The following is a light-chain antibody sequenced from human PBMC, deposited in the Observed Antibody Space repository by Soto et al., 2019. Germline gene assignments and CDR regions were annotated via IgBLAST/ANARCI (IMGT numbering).Light chain of an antibody. Sequence: EIVLTQSPGTLSLSPGERATLSCRASQSVSSSYLAWYQQKPSQAPRLLIYGASSRATGIPDRFSGSGSGTDFTLTINRLEPEDFAVYYCHQYDSSPLTFGGGTKVEIK. CDR2: GAS. CDR1: QSVSSSY. J-gene: IGKJ4*01. V-gene: IGKV3-20*01. CDR3: HQYDSSPLT.